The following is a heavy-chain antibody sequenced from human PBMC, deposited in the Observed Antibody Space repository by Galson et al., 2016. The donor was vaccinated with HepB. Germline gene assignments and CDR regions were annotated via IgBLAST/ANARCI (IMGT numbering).Heavy chain of an antibody. D-gene: IGHD3-22*01. CDR3: ATTVNYYYDTSGYPNAFDY. J-gene: IGHJ4*02. Sequence: SLRLSCAASGFTFNSCVMSWDRQAPGKGLEWISTISGSGFSTHYADSVKGRSTISRDNSKNTLYLQMNSLRAEDTAVYYCATTVNYYYDTSGYPNAFDYWGQGTLVTVSS. CDR2: ISGSGFST. CDR1: GFTFNSCV. V-gene: IGHV3-23*01.